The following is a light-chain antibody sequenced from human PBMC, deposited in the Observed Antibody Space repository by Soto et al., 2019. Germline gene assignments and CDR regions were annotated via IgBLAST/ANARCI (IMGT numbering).Light chain of an antibody. J-gene: IGKJ1*01. CDR3: QRYSSYWT. V-gene: IGKV1-5*01. Sequence: DIQMTQSPSTLSASVGDRVTITCRASQSISSWLAWYQQKPGKAPKLLIYDASSLESGVPSRFSGSGSGTEFPPTNSSLQPDYFANYYCQRYSSYWTFGQGTKVEIK. CDR2: DAS. CDR1: QSISSW.